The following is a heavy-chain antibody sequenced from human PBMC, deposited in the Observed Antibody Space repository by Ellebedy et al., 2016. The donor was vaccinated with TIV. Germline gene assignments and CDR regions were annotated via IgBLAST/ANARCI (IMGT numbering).Heavy chain of an antibody. CDR2: ISYDGSNK. CDR3: AKVADYYHDSSGFPDN. J-gene: IGHJ4*02. CDR1: GFTFSNYG. D-gene: IGHD3-22*01. Sequence: PGGSLRLSCAASGFTFSNYGMHWVRQAPGKGLEWVSVISYDGSNKYYADSVKGRFTISRDNSKNTLYVQMNSLRAEDTAVYYCAKVADYYHDSSGFPDNWGQGTLFTVSS. V-gene: IGHV3-30*18.